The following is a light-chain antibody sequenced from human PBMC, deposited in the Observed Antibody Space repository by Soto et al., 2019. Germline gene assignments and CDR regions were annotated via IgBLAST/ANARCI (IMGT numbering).Light chain of an antibody. CDR1: RRDVGGYNY. CDR2: DVI. CDR3: RSYTSSSTYVV. Sequence: QSALTQPASVSGSPGQSITISCTGTRRDVGGYNYVFWYQQHPGKAPKLMIYDVINRPSGVSNRFSGSKSGNSASLTISGLQAEDEADYYCRSYTSSSTYVVVSGGTELAVL. J-gene: IGLJ2*01. V-gene: IGLV2-14*03.